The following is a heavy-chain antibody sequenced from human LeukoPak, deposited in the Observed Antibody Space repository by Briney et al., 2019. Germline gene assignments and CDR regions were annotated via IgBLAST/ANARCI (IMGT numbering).Heavy chain of an antibody. J-gene: IGHJ4*02. V-gene: IGHV3-48*01. CDR1: GFTVSSNY. CDR3: ARAYSSGWYVFDY. CDR2: ISSSSSTI. D-gene: IGHD6-19*01. Sequence: GGSLRLSCAASGFTVSSNYMSWVRQAPGKGLEWVSYISSSSSTIYYADSVKGRFTISRDNAKNSLYLQMNSLRAEDTAVYYCARAYSSGWYVFDYWGQGTLVTVSS.